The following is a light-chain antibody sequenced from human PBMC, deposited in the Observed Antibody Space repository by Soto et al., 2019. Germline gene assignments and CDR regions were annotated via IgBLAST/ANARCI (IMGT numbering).Light chain of an antibody. CDR3: QQSYSTPQT. Sequence: DIQMTQSQSSVSASVGARVTITCRASQSISSWLAWYQQKPGKAPKLLIYAASSLQSGVPSRFSGSGSGTDFTLTISSLQPEDFATYYCQQSYSTPQTFGQGTKVDIK. CDR2: AAS. V-gene: IGKV1-39*01. J-gene: IGKJ1*01. CDR1: QSISSW.